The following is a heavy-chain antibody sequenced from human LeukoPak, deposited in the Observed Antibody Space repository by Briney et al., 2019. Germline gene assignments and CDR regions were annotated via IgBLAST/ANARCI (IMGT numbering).Heavy chain of an antibody. D-gene: IGHD6-13*01. Sequence: PGGSLRLSCAASGFTFSSYGMHWVRQAPGKGLEWGAVISYDGSNKYYADSVKGRFTISRDNSKNTLYLQMNSLRAEDTAVYYCATGTRHRSSANWFDPWGQGTLVTVSS. CDR1: GFTFSSYG. J-gene: IGHJ5*02. CDR2: ISYDGSNK. CDR3: ATGTRHRSSANWFDP. V-gene: IGHV3-30*03.